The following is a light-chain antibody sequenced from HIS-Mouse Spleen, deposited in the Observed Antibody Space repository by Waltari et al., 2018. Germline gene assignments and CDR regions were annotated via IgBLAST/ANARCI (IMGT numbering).Light chain of an antibody. CDR3: CSYAGSSTWV. Sequence: QSALTQPASVSGSPGHSITISCTGTSSYVGSYNLVSWYQQHPGKAAKLMIYEGSKRPSGVSNRFSGSKSGNTASLTISGLQAEDEADYYCCSYAGSSTWVFGGGTKLTVL. J-gene: IGLJ3*02. CDR1: SSYVGSYNL. CDR2: EGS. V-gene: IGLV2-23*01.